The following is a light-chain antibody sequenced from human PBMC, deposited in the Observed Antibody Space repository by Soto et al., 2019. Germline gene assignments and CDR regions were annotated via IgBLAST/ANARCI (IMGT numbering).Light chain of an antibody. CDR3: SSYTNSGTVL. Sequence: QSALTQPASVSGSPGQSITISCTGTSSDVGGYDYVSWYQQYAGKAPKLTIYNVRNRPSGVSSRFSGSKSGNTASLTISGLQPEDEADYFCSSYTNSGTVLFGGGSKLTVL. CDR2: NVR. CDR1: SSDVGGYDY. V-gene: IGLV2-14*01. J-gene: IGLJ2*01.